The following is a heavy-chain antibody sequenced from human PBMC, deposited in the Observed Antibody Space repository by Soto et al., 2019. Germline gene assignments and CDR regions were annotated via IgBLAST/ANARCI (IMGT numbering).Heavy chain of an antibody. J-gene: IGHJ5*02. CDR1: GYTFTSYA. Sequence: ASVKVSCKASGYTFTSYAMHWVRQAPGQRLEWMGWINAGNGNTKYSQKFQGRVTITRDTSASTAYMELSSLRSEDTAVYYCARDRDIVVVVAATRRSRPPNNSFDPWGQGTLVTVSS. CDR2: INAGNGNT. D-gene: IGHD2-15*01. V-gene: IGHV1-3*01. CDR3: ARDRDIVVVVAATRRSRPPNNSFDP.